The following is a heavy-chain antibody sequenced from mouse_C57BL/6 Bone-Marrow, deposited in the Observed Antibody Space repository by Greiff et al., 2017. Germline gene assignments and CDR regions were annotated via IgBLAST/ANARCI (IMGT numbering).Heavy chain of an antibody. CDR3: ARRLTTVVALDY. Sequence: EVQRVESGGGLVKPGGSLKLSCAASGFTFSDYGMHWVRQAPEQGLEWVAYISSGSSTIYYAETVKGRFTITKDNAKSTLFLQMTSLRSEDSAMYYCARRLTTVVALDYWGQGTTLTVSS. V-gene: IGHV5-17*01. CDR2: ISSGSSTI. CDR1: GFTFSDYG. J-gene: IGHJ2*01. D-gene: IGHD1-1*01.